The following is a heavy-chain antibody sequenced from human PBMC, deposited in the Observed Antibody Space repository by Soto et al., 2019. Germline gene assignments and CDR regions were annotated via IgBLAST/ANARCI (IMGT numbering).Heavy chain of an antibody. V-gene: IGHV1-18*01. CDR1: GYTFTSYV. CDR3: ASYREQLVLYGMDV. J-gene: IGHJ6*02. CDR2: ISAYNGNT. D-gene: IGHD6-6*01. Sequence: QVQLVQSGTEVKKPGASVKVSCKASGYTFTSYVISWVRQAPGQGLEWMGWISAYNGNTNYAQKLQGRVTMTTDTSTSTAFMELRSLRSDDTAVYYCASYREQLVLYGMDVWGQGTTVTVSS.